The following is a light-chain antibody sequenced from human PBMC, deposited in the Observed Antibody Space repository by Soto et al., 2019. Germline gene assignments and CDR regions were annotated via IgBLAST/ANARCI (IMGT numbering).Light chain of an antibody. CDR3: QQYGSSPYT. J-gene: IGKJ2*01. CDR1: QSVSSSY. V-gene: IGKV3-20*01. CDR2: GAS. Sequence: EIVLTQSPGTLSLSPGGRATLSCRASQSVSSSYLAWYQQKPAQAPRLLIYGASSRATGIPDRFSGSGSGTDFTLTISRLEPEDFAVYYCQQYGSSPYTFGQGTKLEIK.